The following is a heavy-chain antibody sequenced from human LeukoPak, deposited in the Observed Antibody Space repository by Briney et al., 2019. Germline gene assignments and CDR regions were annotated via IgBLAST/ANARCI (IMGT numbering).Heavy chain of an antibody. D-gene: IGHD6-25*01. CDR1: GFTFSNYA. J-gene: IGHJ4*02. Sequence: PGGSLRLSCAASGFTFSNYAMSWVRQAPGKGLEWVSDISASAGSSNYADSVKGRFTISRDNSKDMLFLQMNGLTAEDTAIYYCAKNQRILARYFVSWGQGTLVTVSS. CDR3: AKNQRILARYFVS. CDR2: ISASAGSS. V-gene: IGHV3-23*01.